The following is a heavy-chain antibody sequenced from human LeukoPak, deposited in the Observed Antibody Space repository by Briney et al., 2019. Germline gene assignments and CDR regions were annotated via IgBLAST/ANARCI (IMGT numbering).Heavy chain of an antibody. J-gene: IGHJ4*02. CDR2: INPNDGST. D-gene: IGHD2-21*01. Sequence: ASVKVSCKASGYSFTSYYMYWVRQAPGQGLEWMGIINPNDGSTTYPQKFQGRVSMTRDTSTSTVYMELLGLRSEDTAVYYCARGEVFACWGQGTLVTVSS. CDR1: GYSFTSYY. CDR3: ARGEVFAC. V-gene: IGHV1-46*01.